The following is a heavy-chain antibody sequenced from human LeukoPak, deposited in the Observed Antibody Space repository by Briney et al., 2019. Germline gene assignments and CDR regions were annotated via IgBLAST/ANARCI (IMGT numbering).Heavy chain of an antibody. J-gene: IGHJ4*02. CDR2: INIGGTNT. CDR1: GFTFNDYD. CDR3: ARDLDLNFDY. V-gene: IGHV3-11*04. Sequence: PGGSLRLSCAASGFTFNDYDMSWIRQAPGKGLEWLAYINIGGTNTNYADSVKGRFTISRDNAKNSLYLQMNSLRAEDTAVYYCARDLDLNFDYWGQGTLVTVSS.